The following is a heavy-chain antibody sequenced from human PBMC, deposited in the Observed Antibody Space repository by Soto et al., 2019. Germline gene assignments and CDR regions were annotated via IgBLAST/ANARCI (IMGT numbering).Heavy chain of an antibody. CDR2: VSNNDNT. D-gene: IGHD3-16*02. CDR3: AIYSWVIVFRWYMDV. V-gene: IGHV3-23*01. J-gene: IGHJ6*03. Sequence: EVQLLESGGGFVQPGGSLRLSCVASGFTFSAYALSWVRQAPGKGLEWVATVSNNDNTYDADSVKDRFTISRDISKNTLYLEVNRLRYEDTAIYFCAIYSWVIVFRWYMDVWGKGTTVTVSS. CDR1: GFTFSAYA.